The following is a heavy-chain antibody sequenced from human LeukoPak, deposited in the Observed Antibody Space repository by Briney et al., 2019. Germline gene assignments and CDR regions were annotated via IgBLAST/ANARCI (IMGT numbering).Heavy chain of an antibody. J-gene: IGHJ4*02. D-gene: IGHD3-22*01. CDR1: GFTFSSYA. CDR3: ARGDPLYSMIVVAWDY. Sequence: GGSLRLSCAASGFTFSSYAMSWVRQAPGKGLEWVAVISYDGSNKYYADSVKGRFTISRDNSKNTLYLQMNSLRAEDTAVYYCARGDPLYSMIVVAWDYWGQGTLVTVSS. V-gene: IGHV3-30-3*01. CDR2: ISYDGSNK.